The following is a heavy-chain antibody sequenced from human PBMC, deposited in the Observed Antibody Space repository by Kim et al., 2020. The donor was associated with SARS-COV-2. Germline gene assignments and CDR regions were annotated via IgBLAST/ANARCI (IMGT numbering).Heavy chain of an antibody. Sequence: SETPSLTCTVSGGSISSYYWSWIRQPPGKGLEWIGYIYYSGSTNYNPSLKSRVTISVDTSKNQFSLKLSSVTAADTAVYYCARDSRLLWFGETMGHYGMDVWGQGTTVTVSS. D-gene: IGHD3-10*01. CDR2: IYYSGST. CDR1: GGSISSYY. V-gene: IGHV4-59*01. CDR3: ARDSRLLWFGETMGHYGMDV. J-gene: IGHJ6*02.